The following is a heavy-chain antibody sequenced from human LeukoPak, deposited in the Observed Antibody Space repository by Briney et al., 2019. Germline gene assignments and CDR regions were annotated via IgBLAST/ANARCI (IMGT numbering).Heavy chain of an antibody. CDR2: IYTSGST. V-gene: IGHV4-61*02. J-gene: IGHJ4*02. CDR3: ARDDRERIGNYYFDY. Sequence: SQTLSLTCTVSGGSISSGSYYWSWIRQPAGKGLEWIGRIYTSGSTNYNPSLKSRVTISVDTSKNQFSLKLSSVTAADTAVYYCARDDRERIGNYYFDYWGQGTLVTVSS. D-gene: IGHD1-26*01. CDR1: GGSISSGSYY.